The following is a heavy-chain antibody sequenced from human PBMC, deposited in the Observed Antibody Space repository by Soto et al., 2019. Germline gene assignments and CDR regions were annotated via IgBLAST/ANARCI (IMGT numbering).Heavy chain of an antibody. Sequence: GGSLRLSCVASGFPFSGSAMHWVRQASGKGLEWVGRIRSKANSYATTYAASVKGRFTISRDDSKNTAYLQMNSLKTEYTAVYYCARHPSVTYYYYGMDVWGQGTTVTVSS. J-gene: IGHJ6*02. CDR2: IRSKANSYAT. CDR1: GFPFSGSA. CDR3: ARHPSVTYYYYGMDV. V-gene: IGHV3-73*01. D-gene: IGHD4-4*01.